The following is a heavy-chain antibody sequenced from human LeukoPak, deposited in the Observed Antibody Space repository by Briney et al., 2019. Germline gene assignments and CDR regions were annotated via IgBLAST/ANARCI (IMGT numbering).Heavy chain of an antibody. Sequence: PGGSLRLSCGASGFXFSNAWMNWVRQAPGKGLEWVGRIKSKTDGGTADYAAPVKGRFTISRDDTKTTLYLQMNDLKTEDTAVYYCTTVMITFGGVIPNYWGQGTLVTVSS. J-gene: IGHJ4*02. CDR1: GFXFSNAW. CDR3: TTVMITFGGVIPNY. CDR2: IKSKTDGGTA. V-gene: IGHV3-15*01. D-gene: IGHD3-16*02.